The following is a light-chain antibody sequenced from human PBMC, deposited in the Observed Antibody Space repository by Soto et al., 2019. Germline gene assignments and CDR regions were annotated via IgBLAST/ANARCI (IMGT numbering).Light chain of an antibody. V-gene: IGLV1-44*01. Sequence: QSVLTQPPSASGTPGQRVTISCSGSSSNIGSNTVNWYQQLPGTAPKLLIYSNNQRPSGVPDRFYGSKSGTSASLAISGLQSDDEADYYCAAWEDSLHGVVFGGGTKLTVL. J-gene: IGLJ2*01. CDR3: AAWEDSLHGVV. CDR1: SSNIGSNT. CDR2: SNN.